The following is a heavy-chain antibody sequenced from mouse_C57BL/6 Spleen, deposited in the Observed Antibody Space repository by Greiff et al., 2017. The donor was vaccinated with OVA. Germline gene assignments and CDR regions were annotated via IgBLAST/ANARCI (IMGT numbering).Heavy chain of an antibody. CDR1: GYTFTSYW. Sequence: EVKLVESGTVLARPGASVKMSCKTSGYTFTSYWMHWVKQRPGQGLEWIGAIYPGNSDTSYNQKFKGKAKLTAVTSASTAYMELCSLTNEDSAVYYCYYYGSSSFDYWGQGTTLTVSS. CDR2: IYPGNSDT. V-gene: IGHV1-5*01. CDR3: YYYGSSSFDY. J-gene: IGHJ2*01. D-gene: IGHD1-1*01.